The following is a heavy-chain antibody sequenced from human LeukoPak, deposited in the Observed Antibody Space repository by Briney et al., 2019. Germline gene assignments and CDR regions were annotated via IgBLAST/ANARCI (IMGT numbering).Heavy chain of an antibody. D-gene: IGHD3-22*01. CDR1: GFTFSSYS. CDR3: ARGGGMIVVGSNDAFDI. V-gene: IGHV3-21*01. CDR2: ISSSSSCI. J-gene: IGHJ3*02. Sequence: GGSLRLSCAASGFTFSSYSMNWVRQAPGKGLEWVSSISSSSSCIYYADSVKGRFTISRDNAKNSLYLQMNSLRAEDTAVYYCARGGGMIVVGSNDAFDIWGQGTMVTVSS.